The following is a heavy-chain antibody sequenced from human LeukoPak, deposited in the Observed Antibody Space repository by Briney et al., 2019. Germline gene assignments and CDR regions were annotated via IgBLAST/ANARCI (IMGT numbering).Heavy chain of an antibody. D-gene: IGHD3-22*01. CDR1: GYTLTELS. CDR2: FDPEDGET. Sequence: ASVKVSCKVSGYTLTELSMHWVRQAPGKGLEWMGGFDPEDGETIYAQKFQGRVTMTEDTSTDTAYMELSSLRSEDTAVYYCATGSSYYYDSSGWGAFDTWGQGTMVTVSS. CDR3: ATGSSYYYDSSGWGAFDT. J-gene: IGHJ3*02. V-gene: IGHV1-24*01.